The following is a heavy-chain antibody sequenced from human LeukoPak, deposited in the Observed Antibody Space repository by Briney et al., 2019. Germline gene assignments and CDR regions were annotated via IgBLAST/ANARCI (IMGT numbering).Heavy chain of an antibody. J-gene: IGHJ6*03. CDR1: GGSFSGYY. D-gene: IGHD6-19*01. V-gene: IGHV4-34*01. CDR2: INHSGST. Sequence: SETLSLTCAVYGGSFSGYYWSWIRQPPGKGLEWIGEINHSGSTNYNPSLKSRVTISVDTSKNQFSLKLSSVTAADTAVYYCATLGAVAGTKYYYYYMDVWGKGTTVTVSS. CDR3: ATLGAVAGTKYYYYYMDV.